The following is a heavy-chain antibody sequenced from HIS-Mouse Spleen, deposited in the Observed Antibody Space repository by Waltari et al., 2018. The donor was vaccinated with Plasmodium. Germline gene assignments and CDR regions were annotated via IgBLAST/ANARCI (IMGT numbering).Heavy chain of an antibody. V-gene: IGHV3-74*01. Sequence: EVQLVESGGGLVQPGGSLRLSCAASGFTFSSYWMHWVRQAPGKGLVWVSRMNRDGSSTSYADSVKGRCTISRDNAKNTLYLQMNSLRAEDTAVYYCARVGDFWSGYCNDYWGQGTLVTVSS. CDR3: ARVGDFWSGYCNDY. CDR2: MNRDGSST. J-gene: IGHJ4*02. CDR1: GFTFSSYW. D-gene: IGHD3-3*01.